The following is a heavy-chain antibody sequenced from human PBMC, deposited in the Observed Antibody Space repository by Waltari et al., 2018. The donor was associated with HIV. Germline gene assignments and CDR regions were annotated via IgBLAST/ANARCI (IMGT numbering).Heavy chain of an antibody. D-gene: IGHD3-10*01. V-gene: IGHV3-7*01. CDR3: ARNDDPDYGSGYGRGGMDV. Sequence: EVQLVESGGGLVQPGGSLRLSCAASGFTFSSYWMSWVRQAPGKGLEWVANIKQDGSEKYYVDSVKGRFTISRDNAKNSLYLQMNSLRAEDTAVYYCARNDDPDYGSGYGRGGMDVWGQGTTVTVSS. CDR2: IKQDGSEK. CDR1: GFTFSSYW. J-gene: IGHJ6*02.